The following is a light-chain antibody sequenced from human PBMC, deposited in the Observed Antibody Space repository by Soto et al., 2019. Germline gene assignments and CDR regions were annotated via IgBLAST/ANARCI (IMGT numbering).Light chain of an antibody. CDR1: QSLGYSDGKTY. Sequence: DVDMTQSPLSLAVTLGQTATISCRSTQSLGYSDGKTYLNRFQQKQGQSPRRLIYEVSNRESGVPDRFSGSGSGTDFTLTISSVEAEDFGLYYCKQGSHCPWTFGQGTKVEIK. CDR2: EVS. V-gene: IGKV2-30*01. J-gene: IGKJ1*01. CDR3: KQGSHCPWT.